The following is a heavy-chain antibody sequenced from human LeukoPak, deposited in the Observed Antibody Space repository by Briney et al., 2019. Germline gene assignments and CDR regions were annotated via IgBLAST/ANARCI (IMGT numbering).Heavy chain of an antibody. CDR1: GGSISSYY. V-gene: IGHV4-39*01. Sequence: SETLSLTCTVSGGSISSYYWGWIRQPPGKGLEWIGSISYSGSTYHNPSLKSRVTISVDTSKNQFSLKLSSVTAADTAVYYCVSLRVPGIYYYYYGMDVWGQGTTVTVSS. CDR2: ISYSGST. D-gene: IGHD3-10*01. J-gene: IGHJ6*02. CDR3: VSLRVPGIYYYYYGMDV.